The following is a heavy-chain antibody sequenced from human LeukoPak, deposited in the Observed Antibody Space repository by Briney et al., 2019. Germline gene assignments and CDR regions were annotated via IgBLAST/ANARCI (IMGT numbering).Heavy chain of an antibody. CDR1: GFTFSSYE. J-gene: IGHJ4*02. D-gene: IGHD6-19*01. V-gene: IGHV3-48*03. Sequence: GGSLRLSCVASGFTFSSYEMNWVRQAPGKGLEWVSYITNTGTTIYYADSVKGRFTFSRDNSKNLLYLQMNSLRAEDTAVYYCARGQWLVRGVYFDYWGQGTLVSVSS. CDR2: ITNTGTTI. CDR3: ARGQWLVRGVYFDY.